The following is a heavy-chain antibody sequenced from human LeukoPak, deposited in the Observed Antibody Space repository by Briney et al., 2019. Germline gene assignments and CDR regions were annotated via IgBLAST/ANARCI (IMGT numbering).Heavy chain of an antibody. Sequence: GGSLRLSCAASGFTFSSCSMNWVRQAPGKGLEWVSPISSSSSYIYFADSVEGRFTISRDNAKNSLSLQMNSLRAEDTAVYYCAKVSSSRYGPFDHWGQGILVTVSS. CDR2: ISSSSSYI. CDR1: GFTFSSCS. D-gene: IGHD6-13*01. J-gene: IGHJ4*02. V-gene: IGHV3-21*01. CDR3: AKVSSSRYGPFDH.